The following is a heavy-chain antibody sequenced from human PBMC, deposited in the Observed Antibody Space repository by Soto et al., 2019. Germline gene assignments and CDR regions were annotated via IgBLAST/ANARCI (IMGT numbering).Heavy chain of an antibody. J-gene: IGHJ4*02. CDR1: GGIFSSNT. V-gene: IGHV1-69*06. Sequence: QVYLVHSGAEVKKPGSSVKISCKASGGIFSSNTINWVRQAAGQGLEWMGGIIPLFGTAKYAEKFQGRVTITADKSTKTEYMELTSLRSEDTAVYYCARKAACGGDCYAFDSWGQGTLVTVSS. D-gene: IGHD2-21*02. CDR2: IIPLFGTA. CDR3: ARKAACGGDCYAFDS.